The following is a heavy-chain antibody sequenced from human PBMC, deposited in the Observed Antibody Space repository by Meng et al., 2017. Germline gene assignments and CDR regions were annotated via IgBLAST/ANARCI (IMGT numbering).Heavy chain of an antibody. CDR2: ISSSSSYI. CDR3: ARAKGRDGYNFG. V-gene: IGHV3-21*01. CDR1: GFTFSSYS. J-gene: IGHJ4*02. Sequence: GESLKISCAASGFTFSSYSMNWVRQAPGKGLEWVSSISSSSSYIYYADSVKGRFTIPRDNAKNSLYLQMNSLRAEDTAVYYCARAKGRDGYNFGWGQGTLVTVSS. D-gene: IGHD5-24*01.